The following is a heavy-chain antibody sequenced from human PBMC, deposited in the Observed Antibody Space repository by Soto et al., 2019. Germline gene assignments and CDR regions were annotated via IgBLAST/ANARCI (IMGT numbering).Heavy chain of an antibody. CDR1: GFTFSSYA. V-gene: IGHV3-30-3*01. J-gene: IGHJ4*02. CDR3: ARERGFYYDSSGRTFDY. CDR2: ISYDGSNK. D-gene: IGHD3-22*01. Sequence: PGGSLRLSCAASGFTFSSYAMHWVRQAPGKGLEWVAVISYDGSNKYYADSVKGRFTISRDNSKNTLYLQMNSLRAEDTAVYYCARERGFYYDSSGRTFDYWGQGTLVTVSS.